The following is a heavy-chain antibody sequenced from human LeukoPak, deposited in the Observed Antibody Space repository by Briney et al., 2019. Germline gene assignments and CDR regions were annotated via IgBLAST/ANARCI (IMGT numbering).Heavy chain of an antibody. CDR1: GFTFSSYA. D-gene: IGHD2-2*01. CDR3: ARDPGDIVVVPAAMDLGY. CDR2: ISSNGGST. Sequence: GGSLRLSCAASGFTFSSYAMHWVRQAPGKGLEYVSAISSNGGSTYYANSVKGRFTISRDNSKNTLYLQMCSLRAEDMAVYYCARDPGDIVVVPAAMDLGYWGQGTLVTVSS. J-gene: IGHJ4*02. V-gene: IGHV3-64*01.